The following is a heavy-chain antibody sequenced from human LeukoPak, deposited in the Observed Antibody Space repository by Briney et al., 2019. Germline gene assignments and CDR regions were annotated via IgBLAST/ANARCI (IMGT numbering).Heavy chain of an antibody. V-gene: IGHV1-58*02. D-gene: IGHD1-26*01. CDR2: IVVGGGNT. CDR3: AADLRVVGASFDY. J-gene: IGHJ4*02. Sequence: SVKVSCKASGFTFTSPAMQWVRQARGQRLEWIGWIVVGGGNTNYAQKFQERVTITRDMSTSTAYMELSSLRSEDTAVYYCAADLRVVGASFDYWGQGTLVTVSS. CDR1: GFTFTSPA.